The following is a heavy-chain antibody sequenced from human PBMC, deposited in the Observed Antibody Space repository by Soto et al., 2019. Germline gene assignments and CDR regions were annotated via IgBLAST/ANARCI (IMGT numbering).Heavy chain of an antibody. CDR3: ARDTSIAARRSFGDYYGMDV. D-gene: IGHD6-6*01. CDR1: GGSISGYY. Sequence: SETLSLTCTVSGGSISGYYWSWIRQPPGKGLEWIGYIYYSGSTNYNPSLKSRVTISVDTSKNQFSLKLSSVTAADTAVYYCARDTSIAARRSFGDYYGMDVWGQGTTVTVSS. CDR2: IYYSGST. V-gene: IGHV4-59*01. J-gene: IGHJ6*02.